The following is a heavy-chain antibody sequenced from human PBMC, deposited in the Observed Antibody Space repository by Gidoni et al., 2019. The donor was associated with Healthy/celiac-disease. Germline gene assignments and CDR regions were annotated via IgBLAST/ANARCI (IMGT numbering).Heavy chain of an antibody. CDR3: ARNLGGSGRGYYYYYYMDV. Sequence: QVQLVQSGAEVKQPGSSVKVSCKASGGTFSSYAISWVRQAPGQGLEWMGRIIPILGIANYAQKFQGRVTITADKSTSTAYMELSSLRSEDTAVYYCARNLGGSGRGYYYYYYMDVWGKGTTVTVSS. CDR2: IIPILGIA. D-gene: IGHD3-10*01. J-gene: IGHJ6*03. V-gene: IGHV1-69*04. CDR1: GGTFSSYA.